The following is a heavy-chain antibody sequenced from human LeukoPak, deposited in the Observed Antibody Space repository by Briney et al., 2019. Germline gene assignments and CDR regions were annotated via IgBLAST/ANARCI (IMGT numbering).Heavy chain of an antibody. Sequence: ASVKVSCKASRYTFTGYYMHWVRQAPGQGLEWMGWINPHSGDTNYVQKFQGRLTITRDTSSSTAYMEVSRLRSDDTAVYYCAKDMRSRGYSGYDCFDYWGQGTLVTVSS. CDR1: RYTFTGYY. CDR2: INPHSGDT. J-gene: IGHJ4*02. V-gene: IGHV1-2*02. CDR3: AKDMRSRGYSGYDCFDY. D-gene: IGHD5-12*01.